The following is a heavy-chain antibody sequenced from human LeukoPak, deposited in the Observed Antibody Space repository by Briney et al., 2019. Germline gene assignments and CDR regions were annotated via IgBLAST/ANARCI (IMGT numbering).Heavy chain of an antibody. CDR3: ARPYYDFWPVDY. CDR2: IWYDGSKQ. V-gene: IGHV3-33*01. D-gene: IGHD3-3*01. CDR1: GFTFRNHG. J-gene: IGHJ4*02. Sequence: PGRSLRLSCTASGFTFRNHGMHWVRQAPGKGLEWVAVIWYDGSKQFYADSVKGRFTISRDNSENTLSLQMNSLRAEDTAVYYCARPYYDFWPVDYWGQGTLVSVSS.